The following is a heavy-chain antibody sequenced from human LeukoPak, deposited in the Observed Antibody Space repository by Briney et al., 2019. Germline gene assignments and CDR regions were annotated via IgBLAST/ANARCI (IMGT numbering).Heavy chain of an antibody. D-gene: IGHD3-10*01. Sequence: SETLSLTCTVSGGSISSYYWSWIRQPPGKGLEWIGYVYYSGYTNYNPSLKSRVTISVDTSKNQFSLKLSSVTAADTAVYYCARTTMVRGTYYMDVWGKGTTVTISS. CDR1: GGSISSYY. CDR2: VYYSGYT. CDR3: ARTTMVRGTYYMDV. V-gene: IGHV4-59*01. J-gene: IGHJ6*03.